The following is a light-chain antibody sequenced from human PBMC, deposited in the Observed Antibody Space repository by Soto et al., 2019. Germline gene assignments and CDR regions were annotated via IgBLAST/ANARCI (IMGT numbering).Light chain of an antibody. CDR3: QQSYFNSLT. CDR1: QSVSSN. V-gene: IGKV3-15*01. J-gene: IGKJ4*01. CDR2: GAS. Sequence: EIVMTQSPATLSVSPGERATLSCRASQSVSSNLAWYQQKPGQAPRLLIYGASTRATGIPARFSGSGSGTEFTLTISSLQSEDFAVYYCQQSYFNSLTFGGGTTVEIK.